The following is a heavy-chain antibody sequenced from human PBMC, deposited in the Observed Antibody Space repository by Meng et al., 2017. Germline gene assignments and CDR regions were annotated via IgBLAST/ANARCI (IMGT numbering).Heavy chain of an antibody. CDR1: GYTFTGYY. V-gene: IGHV1-2*06. CDR3: ARDQVTKGFDP. Sequence: ASVKVSCKASGYTFTGYYIHWVRQAPGQGLEWMGRINPNSGGTNYAQKFQGRVTMTRDTSISTAYMELSRLRSEDTAVYYCARDQVTKGFDPWGQGTLVTVSS. D-gene: IGHD4-17*01. J-gene: IGHJ5*02. CDR2: INPNSGGT.